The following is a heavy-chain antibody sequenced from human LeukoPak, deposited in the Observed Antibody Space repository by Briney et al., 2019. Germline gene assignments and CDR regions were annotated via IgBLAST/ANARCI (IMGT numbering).Heavy chain of an antibody. Sequence: PGGSLRLSCAASGFTFSSYWMHWVRHAPGKGLVWVSRINTDGSSTSYADSVKGRFTISRDNAKNTLYLQMNSLRAEDTAVYYCARLNIVATIGFPDHYYFDYWGQGTLVTVSS. CDR3: ARLNIVATIGFPDHYYFDY. CDR2: INTDGSST. J-gene: IGHJ4*02. CDR1: GFTFSSYW. D-gene: IGHD5-12*01. V-gene: IGHV3-74*01.